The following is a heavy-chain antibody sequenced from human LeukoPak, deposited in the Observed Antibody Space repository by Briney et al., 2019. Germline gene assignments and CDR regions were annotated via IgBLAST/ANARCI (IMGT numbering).Heavy chain of an antibody. CDR2: IYYSGST. D-gene: IGHD1-26*01. V-gene: IGHV4-39*01. CDR1: GGSISSSSYY. CDR3: ASSLLGPTSPGFDY. Sequence: SETLSLTCTVSGGSISSSSYYWGWIRQPPGTGLEWIGSIYYSGSTYYNPSLKSRVTISVDTSKNQFSLKLSSVTAADTAVYYCASSLLGPTSPGFDYWGQGTLVTVSS. J-gene: IGHJ4*02.